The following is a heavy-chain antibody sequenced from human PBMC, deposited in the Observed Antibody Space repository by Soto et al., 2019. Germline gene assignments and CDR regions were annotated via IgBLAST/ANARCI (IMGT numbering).Heavy chain of an antibody. CDR2: IYASGSA. V-gene: IGHV4-4*07. J-gene: IGHJ5*01. CDR3: ARGGFSGHDS. CDR1: GGSISSYY. D-gene: IGHD5-12*01. Sequence: LSLTCPVSGGSISSYYWSWIRQPAGKGLEWIGRIYASGSANYNPSLKSRVTMSVDTSKSQFSLKLSSVTAADTAVYYCARGGFSGHDSWGQGALVTVSS.